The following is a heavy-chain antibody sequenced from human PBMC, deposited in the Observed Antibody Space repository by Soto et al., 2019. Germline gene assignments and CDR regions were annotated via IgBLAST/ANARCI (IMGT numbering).Heavy chain of an antibody. CDR1: GGTFSSYT. D-gene: IGHD3-10*01. CDR2: IIPILGIA. V-gene: IGHV1-69*02. CDR3: AGGITMVRGVIPLNWFDP. J-gene: IGHJ5*02. Sequence: QVQLVQSGAEVKKPGSSVKVSCKASGGTFSSYTISWVRQAPGQGLEWMGRIIPILGIANYAQKFQGRVTITADKSTGTAYMELSSLRSEDTAVYYCAGGITMVRGVIPLNWFDPWGQGTLVTVSS.